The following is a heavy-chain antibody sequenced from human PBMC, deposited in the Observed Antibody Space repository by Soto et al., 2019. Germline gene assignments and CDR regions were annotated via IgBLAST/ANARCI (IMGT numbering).Heavy chain of an antibody. D-gene: IGHD3-16*01. Sequence: ASVKVSCKASGYTFTSYGISWVRQAPGQGLEWKGWISTYNGNTKYTQKLQGRVTMTTDTSTSTANMEQRSLRTDNTAVYYCASHGNVGDYVWGSYVNGMDVWGQ. CDR1: GYTFTSYG. CDR2: ISTYNGNT. CDR3: ASHGNVGDYVWGSYVNGMDV. J-gene: IGHJ6*02. V-gene: IGHV1-18*01.